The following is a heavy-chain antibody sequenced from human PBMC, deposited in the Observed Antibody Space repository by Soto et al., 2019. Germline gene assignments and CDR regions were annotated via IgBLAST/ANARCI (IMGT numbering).Heavy chain of an antibody. J-gene: IGHJ6*02. Sequence: LRLSCAASGFTFSNDWMNWVRQGPGKGLEWVSRIISGGTRVTHADSVKGRFTIARDNAKNTLYLEMHSLTAEDTAVYYCARERTSKGGMDVWGQGTTVTVSS. CDR3: ARERTSKGGMDV. V-gene: IGHV3-74*01. CDR1: GFTFSNDW. CDR2: IISGGTRV.